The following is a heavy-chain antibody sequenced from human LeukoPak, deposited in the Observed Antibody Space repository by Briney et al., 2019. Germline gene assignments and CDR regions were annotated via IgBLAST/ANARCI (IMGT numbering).Heavy chain of an antibody. CDR2: ISYDGRNK. Sequence: GRSLRLSCAVSGFTFSTYAMHWVRQAPGKGLEWVAFISYDGRNKYYADSVKGRFTISRDNSKNTLFLQMNSLRAEDTAVYYCARSSLGLAEIDYWGQGTLVTVSS. CDR1: GFTFSTYA. D-gene: IGHD6-19*01. J-gene: IGHJ4*02. V-gene: IGHV3-30*04. CDR3: ARSSLGLAEIDY.